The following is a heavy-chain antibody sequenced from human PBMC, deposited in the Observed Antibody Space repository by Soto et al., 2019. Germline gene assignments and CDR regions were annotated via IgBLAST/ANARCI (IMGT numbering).Heavy chain of an antibody. V-gene: IGHV1-69*01. Sequence: QVQLVQSGAEVKRPGSSVKVSCKASGGKFSTFAINWVRQAPGHGLGWMGGIIPLLGEANYARKFQGRVTLTADESTTTAFMERSRLRSDDTAVYYCARGVYSDGPTDYYVNWPPLLWGQGTRITVTS. CDR1: GGKFSTFA. D-gene: IGHD3-10*02. CDR2: IIPLLGEA. J-gene: IGHJ4*02. CDR3: ARGVYSDGPTDYYVNWPPLL.